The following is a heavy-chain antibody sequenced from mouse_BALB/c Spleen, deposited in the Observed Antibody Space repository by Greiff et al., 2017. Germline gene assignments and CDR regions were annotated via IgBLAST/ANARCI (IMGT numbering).Heavy chain of an antibody. Sequence: VQLQQSGAELVRSGASVKLSCTASGFNIKDTYMHWVKQRPEQGLEWIGRIDPANGNTKYDPKFQGKATITADTSSNTAYLQLSSLTSEDTAVYYCARRATYYAMDYWGQGTSVTVSS. J-gene: IGHJ4*01. D-gene: IGHD3-1*01. V-gene: IGHV14-3*02. CDR3: ARRATYYAMDY. CDR2: IDPANGNT. CDR1: GFNIKDTY.